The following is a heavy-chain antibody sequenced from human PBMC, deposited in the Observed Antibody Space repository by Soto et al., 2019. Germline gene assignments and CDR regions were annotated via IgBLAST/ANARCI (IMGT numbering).Heavy chain of an antibody. J-gene: IGHJ6*02. D-gene: IGHD2-2*01. CDR2: IYTSGST. CDR1: GGSISSYY. V-gene: IGHV4-4*07. Sequence: SETLSLTCTVSGGSISSYYWSWIRQPAVKGPEWIGRIYTSGSTNYNPSLKSRVTMSVDTSKNQFSLKLSSVTAADTAVYYCARSGSTSCYYPCYYYGMDVWGQGTTVTVSS. CDR3: ARSGSTSCYYPCYYYGMDV.